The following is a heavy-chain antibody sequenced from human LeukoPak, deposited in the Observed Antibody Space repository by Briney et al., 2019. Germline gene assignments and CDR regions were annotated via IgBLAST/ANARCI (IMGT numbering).Heavy chain of an antibody. Sequence: GGSLRLSCAASGFTFSSYAMSWVRQAPGKVLEWVSAISGSGGSTYYADSVKGRFTISRDNSKNTLYLQMNSLRAEDTAVYYCAKDPMSGYYTGWYFDYWGQGTLVTVSS. CDR3: AKDPMSGYYTGWYFDY. V-gene: IGHV3-23*01. CDR2: ISGSGGST. D-gene: IGHD3-3*01. J-gene: IGHJ4*02. CDR1: GFTFSSYA.